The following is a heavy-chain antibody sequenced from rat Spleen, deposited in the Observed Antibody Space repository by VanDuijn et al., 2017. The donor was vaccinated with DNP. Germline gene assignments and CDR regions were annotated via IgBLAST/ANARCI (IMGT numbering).Heavy chain of an antibody. V-gene: IGHV3-1*01. J-gene: IGHJ2*01. D-gene: IGHD4-1*01. CDR1: GYSITSNY. CDR3: ARHGGGPDY. CDR2: ISYSGTT. Sequence: EVQLQESGPGLVKPSQSLSLTCSVPGYSITSNYWGWIRKFPGNKMEWIGYISYSGTTSYNPSLKSRISITRDTSKNQFFRQLNSVTNEDTATYYCARHGGGPDYWGQGVMVTVSS.